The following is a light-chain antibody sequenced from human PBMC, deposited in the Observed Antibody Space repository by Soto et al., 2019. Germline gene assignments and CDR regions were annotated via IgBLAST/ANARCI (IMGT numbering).Light chain of an antibody. CDR3: QQLHSYSFT. J-gene: IGKJ5*01. CDR2: AAT. CDR1: QGVSSS. V-gene: IGKV1-9*01. Sequence: IQLTQSTPSLSASVGDRVTITCRASQGVSSSVASYQQPPGKAPKLLIYAATNLQSGVTSMFSCICSGTDFTLTINSLQPEDFATYSCQQLHSYSFTFGQGT.